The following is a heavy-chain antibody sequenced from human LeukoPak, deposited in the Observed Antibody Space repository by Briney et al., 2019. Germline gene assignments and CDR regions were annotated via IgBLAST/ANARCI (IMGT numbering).Heavy chain of an antibody. Sequence: GGSLRLSCAASGFSFDDYAMHWVRQAPGKGLEWVSGISWNSGSIGYADSVKGRFTISRDNAKNSLYLQMNSLRAEDTALYYCAKGTASIPIYMDVWGKGTTVTISS. CDR1: GFSFDDYA. D-gene: IGHD6-6*01. CDR3: AKGTASIPIYMDV. V-gene: IGHV3-9*01. CDR2: ISWNSGSI. J-gene: IGHJ6*03.